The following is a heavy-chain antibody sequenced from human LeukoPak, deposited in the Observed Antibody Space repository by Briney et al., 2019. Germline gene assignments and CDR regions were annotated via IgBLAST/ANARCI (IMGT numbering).Heavy chain of an antibody. D-gene: IGHD3-3*01. V-gene: IGHV3-21*01. J-gene: IGHJ4*02. CDR3: ARGSYYDWLVPFDY. CDR2: ISSSSSYI. Sequence: GGSLRLSCAASGFTFSSYAMSWVRQAPGKGLEWVSSISSSSSYIYYADSVKGRFTISRDNAKNSLYLQMNSLRAEDTAVYYCARGSYYDWLVPFDYWGQGTLVTVSS. CDR1: GFTFSSYA.